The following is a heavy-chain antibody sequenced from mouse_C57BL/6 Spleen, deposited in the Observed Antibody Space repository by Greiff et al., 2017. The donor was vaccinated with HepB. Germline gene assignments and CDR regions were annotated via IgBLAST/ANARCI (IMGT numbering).Heavy chain of an antibody. CDR3: TTKYYYGSSYWYFDV. Sequence: EVKLQESGAELVRPGASVKLSCTASGFNIKDYYMHWVKQRPEQGLEWIGRIDPEDGDTEYAPKFQGKATMTADTSSNTAYLQLSSLTSEDTAVYYCTTKYYYGSSYWYFDVWGTGTTVTVSS. CDR1: GFNIKDYY. V-gene: IGHV14-1*01. D-gene: IGHD1-1*01. CDR2: IDPEDGDT. J-gene: IGHJ1*03.